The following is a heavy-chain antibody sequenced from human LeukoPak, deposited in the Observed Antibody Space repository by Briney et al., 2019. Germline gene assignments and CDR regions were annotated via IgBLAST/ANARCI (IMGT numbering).Heavy chain of an antibody. CDR2: ILNDGRAK. Sequence: GGSLRLSCAASGFTFSSYGMHWVRQAPGKGLEWVAVILNDGRAKWYADSVKGRFTISKDNSGDMLYLEMNNLRVEDTAVYYCARESTVTDFSGFDYWGQGTLVTVSS. CDR1: GFTFSSYG. D-gene: IGHD3-10*01. J-gene: IGHJ4*02. V-gene: IGHV3-30*19. CDR3: ARESTVTDFSGFDY.